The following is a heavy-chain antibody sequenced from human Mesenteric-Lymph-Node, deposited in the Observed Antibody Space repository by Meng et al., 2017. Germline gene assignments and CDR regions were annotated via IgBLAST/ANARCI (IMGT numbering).Heavy chain of an antibody. J-gene: IGHJ1*01. D-gene: IGHD3-10*01. V-gene: IGHV4-30-4*01. Sequence: QVRLQESGPGLVKPSQTLSLTCTVSGGSISSGDYSWSWIRQPPGKGLEWIGEIPHRGSSAYNPSLKSRVSMSIDKSKNQFSLKLTSVTAADTAVYHCLRGSGGSVWGQGTLVTVSS. CDR2: IPHRGSS. CDR3: LRGSGGSV. CDR1: GGSISSGDYS.